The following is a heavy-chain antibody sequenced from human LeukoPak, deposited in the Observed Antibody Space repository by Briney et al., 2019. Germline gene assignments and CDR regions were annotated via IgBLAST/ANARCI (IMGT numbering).Heavy chain of an antibody. CDR3: VRDPNWGNDH. V-gene: IGHV3-74*01. J-gene: IGHJ4*02. Sequence: HPGGSLRLSCAASGFTFSDYYMSWIRQAPGKGLVWVSRINTDGSYTNYADSVKGRFTISRDNAKNMLYLQMNSLRAEDTAVYYCVRDPNWGNDHWGQGILVTVSS. CDR1: GFTFSDYY. D-gene: IGHD7-27*01. CDR2: INTDGSYT.